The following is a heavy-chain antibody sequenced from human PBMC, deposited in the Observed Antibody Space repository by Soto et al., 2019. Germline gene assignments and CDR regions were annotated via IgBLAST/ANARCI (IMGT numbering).Heavy chain of an antibody. CDR2: IYWDDDK. V-gene: IGHV2-5*02. D-gene: IGHD3-10*01. J-gene: IGHJ4*02. CDR1: GFSLSTSGVG. CDR3: AHSSVFWRRLYFGQ. Sequence: SGPTLVNPTQTLTLTCTFSGFSLSTSGVGVGWIRQPPGKALEWLALIYWDDDKRYSPSLKSRLTITKDTSKNQVVLTMTNMDPVDNTPLFCAHSSVFWRRLYFGQWGPGNLGNRSS.